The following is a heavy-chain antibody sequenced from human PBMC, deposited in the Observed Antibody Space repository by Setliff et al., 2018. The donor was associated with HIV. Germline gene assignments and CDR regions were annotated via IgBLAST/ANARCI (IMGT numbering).Heavy chain of an antibody. Sequence: LTCTVSGYSISSGYYWGWIRQPPGKGLEWIGNIYHSGSTYYNPSLKSRVTISVDTSKNQFSLKLTSVTAADTAVYYCARFSTSSGGTFDYWGQGTLVTVSS. CDR3: ARFSTSSGGTFDY. D-gene: IGHD6-6*01. V-gene: IGHV4-38-2*02. CDR1: GYSISSGYY. CDR2: IYHSGST. J-gene: IGHJ4*02.